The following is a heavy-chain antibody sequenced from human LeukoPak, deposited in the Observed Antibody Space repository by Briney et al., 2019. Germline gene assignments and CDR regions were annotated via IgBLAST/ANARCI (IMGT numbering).Heavy chain of an antibody. Sequence: GGSLRLSCVVAGVDFSRAAMYWVRQAPGKGLEWVGVISKDGSITAYADSVKGRFTMYRDNSKNTLYLQMNSLRPEDSTVYYCVRGPYDMWGQGTMVTVSS. CDR3: VRGPYDM. CDR2: ISKDGSIT. J-gene: IGHJ3*02. CDR1: GVDFSRAA. V-gene: IGHV3-30*04.